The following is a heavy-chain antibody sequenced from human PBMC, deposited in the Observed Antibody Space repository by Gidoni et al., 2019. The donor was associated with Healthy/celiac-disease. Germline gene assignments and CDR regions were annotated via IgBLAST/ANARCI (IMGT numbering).Heavy chain of an antibody. V-gene: IGHV3-21*01. CDR2: ISSSSSYI. CDR1: GCTFSSYS. D-gene: IGHD3-10*01. CDR3: ASYGGSFGELFY. Sequence: EVQLVESGGGLVKPGGSLRLSWAASGCTFSSYSMNWVRQAPGKGLEWVSSISSSSSYIYYADSVKGRFTISRDNAKNSLYLQMNSLSAEDTAVYYCASYGGSFGELFYWGQGTLVTVSS. J-gene: IGHJ4*02.